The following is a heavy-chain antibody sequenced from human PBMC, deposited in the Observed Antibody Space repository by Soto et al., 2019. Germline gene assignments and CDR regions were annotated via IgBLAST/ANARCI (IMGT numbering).Heavy chain of an antibody. CDR2: IYYSGST. CDR1: VGSISSYY. Sequence: PSETLSLTCTVSVGSISSYYWSWIRQPPGKGLEWIGYIYYSGSTNYNPSLKSRVTISVDTSKNQFSLKLSSVTAADTAVYYCAREAVVVVAATDYYYYMDVWGKGTTVTVSS. J-gene: IGHJ6*03. V-gene: IGHV4-59*01. D-gene: IGHD2-15*01. CDR3: AREAVVVVAATDYYYYMDV.